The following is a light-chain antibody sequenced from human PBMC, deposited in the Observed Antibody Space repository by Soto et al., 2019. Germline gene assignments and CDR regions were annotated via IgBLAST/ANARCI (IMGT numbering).Light chain of an antibody. CDR1: NGDVGAYDY. V-gene: IGLV2-14*01. CDR3: CSYAGSNTWV. CDR2: QVS. J-gene: IGLJ3*02. Sequence: QSVLTQPASVSGSPGQSITISCTGTNGDVGAYDYVSWYQQHPGKAPKLMISQVSNRPSEVSSRFSGSKFGNTASLTVSGRQAEDEADYYCCSYAGSNTWVFGGGTKLTVL.